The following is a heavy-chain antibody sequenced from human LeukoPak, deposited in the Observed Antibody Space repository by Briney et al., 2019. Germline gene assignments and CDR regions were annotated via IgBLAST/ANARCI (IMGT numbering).Heavy chain of an antibody. CDR1: GGSISSYY. Sequence: SETLSLTRTVSGGSISSYYWSWIRQPPGKGLEWIGYIYYSGSTNYNPSLKSRVTISVDTSKNQFSLKLRSVTAADTAVYYCVREILYCSGGSCYRGPFDNWGQGTLVTVSA. CDR3: VREILYCSGGSCYRGPFDN. D-gene: IGHD2-15*01. V-gene: IGHV4-59*01. CDR2: IYYSGST. J-gene: IGHJ4*02.